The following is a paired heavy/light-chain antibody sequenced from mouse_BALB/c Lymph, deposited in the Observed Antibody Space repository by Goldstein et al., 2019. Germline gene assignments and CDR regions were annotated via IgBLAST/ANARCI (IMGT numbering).Light chain of an antibody. CDR1: SSVSSSY. CDR3: QQWSGYPFT. Sequence: ENVLTQSPAIMAASLGQKVTMTCSASSSVSSSYLHWYQQKSGASPKPLIHRTSNLASGVPARFSGSGSGTSYSLTISSVEAEDDATYYCQQWSGYPFTFGAGTKLELK. J-gene: IGKJ5*01. V-gene: IGKV4-58*01. CDR2: RTS.
Heavy chain of an antibody. CDR2: IYPGSGST. J-gene: IGHJ3*01. D-gene: IGHD1-1*01. CDR3: TRGDYGSSFPFAY. CDR1: GYTFTSYW. Sequence: LQQPGSELVRPGASVKLSCKASGYTFTSYWMHWVKQRPGQGLEWIGNIYPGSGSTNYDEKFKSKATLTVDTSSSTAYMQLSSLTSEDSAVYYCTRGDYGSSFPFAYWGQGTLVTVSA. V-gene: IGHV1S22*01.